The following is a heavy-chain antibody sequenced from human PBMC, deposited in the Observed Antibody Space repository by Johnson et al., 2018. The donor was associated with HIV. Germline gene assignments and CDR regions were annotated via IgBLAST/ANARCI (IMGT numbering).Heavy chain of an antibody. CDR3: ARAGSSWYDDAFDI. V-gene: IGHV3-9*01. CDR2: ISWNSGNI. D-gene: IGHD6-13*01. Sequence: VQLVESGGGLVQPGRSLRLSCAASGFTFDDYAMHWVRQAPGKGLEWVSGISWNSGNIAYADSVKGRFTISRDNAKNSLHLQMNSLRAEDTAVYYCARAGSSWYDDAFDIWGQGTMVTVSS. CDR1: GFTFDDYA. J-gene: IGHJ3*02.